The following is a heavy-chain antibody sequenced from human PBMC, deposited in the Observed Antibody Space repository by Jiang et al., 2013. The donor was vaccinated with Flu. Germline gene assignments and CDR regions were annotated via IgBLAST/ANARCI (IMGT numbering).Heavy chain of an antibody. D-gene: IGHD5-18*01. Sequence: PTQTLTLTCTFSGFSLSTSGMCVSWIRQPPGKALEWLARIDWDDDKRYSPSLKSRLTITKDTSKNQVVLTMTNMDPVDTATYYCAHRWNTATTYWYFDLWGRGTLVTVSS. J-gene: IGHJ2*01. V-gene: IGHV2-5*08. CDR1: GFSLSTSGMC. CDR3: AHRWNTATTYWYFDL. CDR2: IDWDDDK.